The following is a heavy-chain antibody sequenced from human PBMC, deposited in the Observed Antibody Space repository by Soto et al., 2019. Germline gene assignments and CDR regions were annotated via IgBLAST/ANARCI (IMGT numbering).Heavy chain of an antibody. CDR1: GGSISSGDYY. D-gene: IGHD2-2*01. Sequence: SETLSLTCTVSGGSISSGDYYWSWIRQPPGKGLEWIGYIYYSGFTSYNPSLKSRVTISVDTSKNQFSLKLSSVTAADTAVYNCARDIVLVPFFFGYYGMDVWGQGTTVTVSS. J-gene: IGHJ6*02. CDR2: IYYSGFT. CDR3: ARDIVLVPFFFGYYGMDV. V-gene: IGHV4-30-4*01.